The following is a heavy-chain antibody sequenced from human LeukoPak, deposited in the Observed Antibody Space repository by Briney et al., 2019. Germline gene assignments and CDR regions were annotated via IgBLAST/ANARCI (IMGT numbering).Heavy chain of an antibody. CDR3: ARVVGLTMIVVVYYWFDP. J-gene: IGHJ5*02. Sequence: SETLSLTCGVYGVASSGNYWSWIRQSPGRGLEWIGEINHSGSTNYNPSLKSRVIISIDTSKNQFSLKLSSVTAADTAVYYCARVVGLTMIVVVYYWFDPWGQGTLVTVSS. D-gene: IGHD3-22*01. CDR2: INHSGST. CDR1: GVASSGNY. V-gene: IGHV4-34*01.